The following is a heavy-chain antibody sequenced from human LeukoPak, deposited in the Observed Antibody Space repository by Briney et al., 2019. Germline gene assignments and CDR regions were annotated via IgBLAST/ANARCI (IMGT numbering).Heavy chain of an antibody. CDR2: INTHTGNP. V-gene: IGHV7-4-1*02. CDR3: ATLAGNNYYYYYMDV. Sequence: ASVKVSCKASGYTINSYAMNWVRQAPGQGLEWMGWINTHTGNPTYAQDFTGRFVFSLDTSVSTAYLQISSLKAEDTAVYYCATLAGNNYYYYYMDVWGKGTTVTVSS. J-gene: IGHJ6*03. D-gene: IGHD6-19*01. CDR1: GYTINSYA.